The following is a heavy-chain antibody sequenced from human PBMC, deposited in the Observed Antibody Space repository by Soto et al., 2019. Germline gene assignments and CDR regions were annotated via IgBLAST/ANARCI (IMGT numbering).Heavy chain of an antibody. CDR3: VRGADWSPGGFDY. CDR2: ISGSGSTT. D-gene: IGHD1-1*01. V-gene: IGHV3-23*01. CDR1: GFTYSNHA. J-gene: IGHJ4*02. Sequence: GGSLRHSCAASGFTYSNHAMSWVRQAPGEGLEWVSAISGSGSTTYSADSVRGRFTISRDNSKNTLYLQMNSLKAEDTAVYYCVRGADWSPGGFDYWGQGTLVTVSS.